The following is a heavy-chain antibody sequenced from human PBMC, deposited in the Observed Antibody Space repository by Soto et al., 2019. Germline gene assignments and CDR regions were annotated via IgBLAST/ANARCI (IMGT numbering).Heavy chain of an antibody. J-gene: IGHJ4*01. V-gene: IGHV3-7*05. Sequence: GGSLRLSCAASGXSFRTYWMSWVRQTPGKGLEWVANIKDDGSERYYGDSVRGRFAISRDNARNSLDLQMDSLRADGTAVYYCAREFNLFCGGDCYGFDFWGHGVLVTVSS. CDR2: IKDDGSER. CDR1: GXSFRTYW. CDR3: AREFNLFCGGDCYGFDF. D-gene: IGHD2-21*01.